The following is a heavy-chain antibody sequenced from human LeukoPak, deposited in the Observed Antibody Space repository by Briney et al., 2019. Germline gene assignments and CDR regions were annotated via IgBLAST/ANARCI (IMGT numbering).Heavy chain of an antibody. V-gene: IGHV3-48*01. Sequence: GGSLRLSCAASGFTFSSYSMNWVRKAPGKGLEWVSYISSSSSTIYYADSVKGRFTISRDNAKNSLYLQKNSLSAEDTAVYYCASGYSMDYWGQGTLVTVSS. CDR1: GFTFSSYS. CDR2: ISSSSSTI. D-gene: IGHD6-13*01. CDR3: ASGYSMDY. J-gene: IGHJ4*02.